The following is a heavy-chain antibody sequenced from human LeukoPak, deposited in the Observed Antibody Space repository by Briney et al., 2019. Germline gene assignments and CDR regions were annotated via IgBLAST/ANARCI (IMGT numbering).Heavy chain of an antibody. Sequence: GRSLRLSCAASGFTFSSYAMQWVRQAPGKGLEWVAVISYDGSNKYYADSVKGRFTISRDNSKNTLYLQMNSLRAEDAAVYYCARDRYYYDSSGYGYWGQGTLVTVSS. CDR2: ISYDGSNK. J-gene: IGHJ4*02. D-gene: IGHD3-22*01. CDR3: ARDRYYYDSSGYGY. CDR1: GFTFSSYA. V-gene: IGHV3-30-3*01.